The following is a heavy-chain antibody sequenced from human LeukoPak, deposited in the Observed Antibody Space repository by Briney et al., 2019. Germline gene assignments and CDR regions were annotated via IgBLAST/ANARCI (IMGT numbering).Heavy chain of an antibody. CDR1: GFTFSTYV. V-gene: IGHV3-23*01. CDR3: AKPHYGSGYNS. CDR2: ISGSGSST. J-gene: IGHJ4*02. Sequence: GGSLRLSCAASGFTFSTYVMSWVRQAPGKGLEWVSAISGSGSSTYYADSVKGRFTIPRDNSRNTLYLQMNSLRAEDTAVYHCAKPHYGSGYNSWGQGTLVTVSS. D-gene: IGHD3-3*02.